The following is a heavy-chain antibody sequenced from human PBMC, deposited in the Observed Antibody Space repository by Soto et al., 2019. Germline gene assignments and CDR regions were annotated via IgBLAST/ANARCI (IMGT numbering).Heavy chain of an antibody. D-gene: IGHD2-2*01. J-gene: IGHJ3*02. CDR3: AVVVPAAMSENDAFDI. CDR2: IKQDGSEK. Sequence: GGSLRLSCAASGFTFSSYWMSWVRQAPGKGLEWVANIKQDGSEKYYVDSVKGRFTISRDNAKNSLYLQMNSLRAEDTAVYYCAVVVPAAMSENDAFDIWGQGTMVTVSS. V-gene: IGHV3-7*01. CDR1: GFTFSSYW.